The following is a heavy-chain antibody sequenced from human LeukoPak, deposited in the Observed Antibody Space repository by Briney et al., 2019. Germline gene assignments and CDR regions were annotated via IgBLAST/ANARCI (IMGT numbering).Heavy chain of an antibody. Sequence: GGSLRLSCAASGFTFSRYWMHWVRQAPGKGLEWVSSISSSSRYIYYADSVKGRFTISRDNAKNSLYLQMNSLRAEDTAVYYCARGGSDILTQHDYWGQGTLVTVSS. CDR2: ISSSSRYI. D-gene: IGHD3-9*01. CDR3: ARGGSDILTQHDY. J-gene: IGHJ4*02. CDR1: GFTFSRYW. V-gene: IGHV3-21*01.